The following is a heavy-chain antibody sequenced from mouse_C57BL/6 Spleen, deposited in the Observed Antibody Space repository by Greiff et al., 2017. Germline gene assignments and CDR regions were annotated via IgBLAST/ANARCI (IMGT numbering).Heavy chain of an antibody. J-gene: IGHJ4*01. Sequence: QVQLQQPGAELVMPGASVKLSCKASGYTFTSYWMHWVKQRPGQGLEWIGEIDPSDSYTNYNQKFKGKSTLTVDKSSSTAYMQLSSLTSEDSAVEYCARRRLHDLYYAIDYWGQGTTVTVSS. V-gene: IGHV1-69*01. CDR1: GYTFTSYW. CDR2: IDPSDSYT. CDR3: ARRRLHDLYYAIDY. D-gene: IGHD2-2*01.